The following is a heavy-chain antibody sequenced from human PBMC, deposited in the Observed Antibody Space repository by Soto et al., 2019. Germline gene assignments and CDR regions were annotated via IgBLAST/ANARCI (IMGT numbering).Heavy chain of an antibody. V-gene: IGHV3-30*03. J-gene: IGHJ4*02. Sequence: VQLVESGGGVVQPGRSLRLSCTASGFTFSNYAMHWVRQAPGTGLEWVSFISYDGSNQYYADSVKGRFTISRDIFRNTLYLQMNSLRAEDTAVYYCARSYYYDSSGYYGHFEYLGQGTLVTVSS. CDR3: ARSYYYDSSGYYGHFEY. CDR1: GFTFSNYA. CDR2: ISYDGSNQ. D-gene: IGHD3-22*01.